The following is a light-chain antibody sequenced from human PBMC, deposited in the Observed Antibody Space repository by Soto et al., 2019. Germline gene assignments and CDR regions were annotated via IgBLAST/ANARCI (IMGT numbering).Light chain of an antibody. V-gene: IGKV3-15*01. J-gene: IGKJ1*01. CDR3: QQYNNWPTWT. Sequence: EIVLTQSPATLSSFPGDRATLSCRASQSVSSNLAWYQQKPGQASRLLIYGASTRATGIPARFSGSGSGTEFTLTISSLQSEDFAVYYCQQYNNWPTWTFGQGTKVDIK. CDR2: GAS. CDR1: QSVSSN.